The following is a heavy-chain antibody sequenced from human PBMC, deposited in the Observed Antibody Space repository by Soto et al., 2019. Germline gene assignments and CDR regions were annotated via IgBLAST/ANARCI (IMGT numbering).Heavy chain of an antibody. CDR1: GGSISSGGYS. Sequence: SETLSLTCAVSGGSISSGGYSWSWIRQPPGKGLEWIGYIYHSGSTYYNPSLKSRVTISVDRSKNQFSLKLSSVTAADTAVYYCARGRSGYSSYHFDYWGQGTLVTVSS. D-gene: IGHD6-13*01. J-gene: IGHJ4*02. V-gene: IGHV4-30-2*01. CDR3: ARGRSGYSSYHFDY. CDR2: IYHSGST.